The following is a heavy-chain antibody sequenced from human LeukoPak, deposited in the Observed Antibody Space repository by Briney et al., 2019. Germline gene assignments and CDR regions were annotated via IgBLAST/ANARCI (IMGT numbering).Heavy chain of an antibody. CDR1: GGTFSSYT. V-gene: IGHV1-69*02. D-gene: IGHD3-22*01. CDR3: ARPYYYDSSGYYGMDV. Sequence: SVKVSCKASGGTFSSYTISWVRQAPGQGLEWMGRIIPIFGIANYAQKFQGRVTITADKSTSTAYMELSSLRSEDTAVYYCARPYYYDSSGYYGMDVWGQGTTVTVSS. CDR2: IIPIFGIA. J-gene: IGHJ6*02.